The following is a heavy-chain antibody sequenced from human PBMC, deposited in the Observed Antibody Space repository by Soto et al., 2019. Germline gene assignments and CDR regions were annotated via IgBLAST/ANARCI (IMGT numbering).Heavy chain of an antibody. CDR2: IKSRADGGTT. D-gene: IGHD6-19*01. Sequence: GGSLRLSCAASGFTFTKAWMTWVRQTPGKGLEWVGRIKSRADGGTTDYAGSVKDRFIISKDDSNVTLYLHMNRLKTDDTAVYYCTTASQWLPPYYWGQGALVTVSS. V-gene: IGHV3-15*01. CDR1: GFTFTKAW. CDR3: TTASQWLPPYY. J-gene: IGHJ4*02.